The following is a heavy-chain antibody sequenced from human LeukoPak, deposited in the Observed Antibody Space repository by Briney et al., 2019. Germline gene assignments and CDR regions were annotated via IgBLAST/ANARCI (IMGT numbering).Heavy chain of an antibody. V-gene: IGHV5-51*01. J-gene: IGHJ2*01. D-gene: IGHD3-10*01. CDR2: FYPDDSDT. CDR3: ARLGGDTYYFGSASYPNWYFDL. CDR1: GYTFTTYW. Sequence: GESLKISCQASGYTFTTYWIGWVRQMPGKGLECVGIFYPDDSDTTYSPSFQGQVTISADKSFSTAYLQWSSLKASDTAIYYCARLGGDTYYFGSASYPNWYFDLWGRGTLVTVSS.